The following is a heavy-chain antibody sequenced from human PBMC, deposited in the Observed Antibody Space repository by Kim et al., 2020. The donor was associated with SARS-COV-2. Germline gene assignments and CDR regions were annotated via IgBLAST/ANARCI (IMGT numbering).Heavy chain of an antibody. CDR1: GYTFTANA. V-gene: IGHV7-4-1*02. D-gene: IGHD2-15*01. CDR3: ARTIAADY. CDR2: INTNTGNP. Sequence: ASVKVSCKASGYTFTANAITWVRQAPGQGLEWMGWINTNTGNPTYAPGFTGRFLFSLDTSVSSAYLEISGLKAEDTAVYYCARTIAADYWGQGTLVPVSS. J-gene: IGHJ4*02.